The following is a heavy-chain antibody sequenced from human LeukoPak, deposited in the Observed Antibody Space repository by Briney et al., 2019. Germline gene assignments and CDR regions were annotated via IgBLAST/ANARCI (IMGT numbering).Heavy chain of an antibody. V-gene: IGHV4-34*01. CDR1: GGSFSGYY. CDR3: ARVGTTFDY. Sequence: PSETLSLTCAVYGGSFSGYYWSWIRQPPGKGLEWIGEINHSGSTNYNPSLKSQVTISVDTSKNQFSLKLSSVTAADTAVYYCARVGTTFDYWGQGTLVTVSS. CDR2: INHSGST. J-gene: IGHJ4*02. D-gene: IGHD1-14*01.